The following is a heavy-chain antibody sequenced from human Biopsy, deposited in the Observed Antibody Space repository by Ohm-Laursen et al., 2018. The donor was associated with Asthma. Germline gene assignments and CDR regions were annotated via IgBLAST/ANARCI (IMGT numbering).Heavy chain of an antibody. D-gene: IGHD2-21*01. J-gene: IGHJ4*02. CDR3: AKATLGDIGKDY. Sequence: SLRLSCTASGFTFSSYAMSWVRQAPGKGLEWVSGTSWNSGSIGYADSVKGRFTISRDNAKNSLYLQMNSLRVEDTALYYCAKATLGDIGKDYWGQGTLVTVSS. CDR2: TSWNSGSI. V-gene: IGHV3-9*01. CDR1: GFTFSSYA.